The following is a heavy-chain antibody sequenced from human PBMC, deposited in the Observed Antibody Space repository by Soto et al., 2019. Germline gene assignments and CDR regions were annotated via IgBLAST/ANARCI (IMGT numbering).Heavy chain of an antibody. J-gene: IGHJ6*02. V-gene: IGHV1-46*01. CDR3: AKPQIARHYYYGMEV. CDR1: GYTFTSFY. CDR2: INPSGTTT. Sequence: QVQLVQSGAEVKKPGASVKVYCKASGYTFTSFYMHWVRQAPGQGLEWMGIINPSGTTTDYAQKFQGRVPMTRDTSTSTCYMELSSLTSEDTAVYYCAKPQIARHYYYGMEVWGQGTEVTVYS.